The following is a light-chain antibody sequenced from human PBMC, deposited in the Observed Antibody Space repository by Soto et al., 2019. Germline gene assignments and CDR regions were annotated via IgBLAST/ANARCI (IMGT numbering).Light chain of an antibody. Sequence: DIQMTQSPSTLSASVGDRVTITCRASQSISSWLAWYQQKPGKAPKLLIYDASSLESGVPSRFSGSGSGTEFTLTISSLQPDDFATYYCQPYNSYSWTFGQGPKV. V-gene: IGKV1-5*01. CDR3: QPYNSYSWT. CDR2: DAS. J-gene: IGKJ1*01. CDR1: QSISSW.